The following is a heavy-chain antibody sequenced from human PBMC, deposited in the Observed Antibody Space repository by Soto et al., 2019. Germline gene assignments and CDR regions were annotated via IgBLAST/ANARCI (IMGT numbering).Heavy chain of an antibody. D-gene: IGHD2-2*01. Sequence: QVQLVQSGAEVKKPGSSVKVSCKASGGTFSSYAISWVRQAPGQGLEWMGGIIPIFGTANYAQKFQGRVRITADESTSTAYMELSSLRSEDTAVYYCAMRRSKYQLLFQREEDYWGQGTLVTVSS. V-gene: IGHV1-69*01. CDR2: IIPIFGTA. CDR1: GGTFSSYA. J-gene: IGHJ4*02. CDR3: AMRRSKYQLLFQREEDY.